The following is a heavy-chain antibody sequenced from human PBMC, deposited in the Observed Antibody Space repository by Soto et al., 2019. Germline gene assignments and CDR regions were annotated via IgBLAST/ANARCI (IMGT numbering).Heavy chain of an antibody. V-gene: IGHV1-46*02. CDR2: ILPSGDTT. D-gene: IGHD3-16*01. CDR3: AKDLWGSWAVDY. Sequence: QVQLVQSGAEVKEPGASVKVSCKASGFTFQNYHMHWVRQAPGQGLEWMGIILPSGDTTTYAQNFQGSLAMTRDTSTSTAYMELSSLTSEDPAVYYCAKDLWGSWAVDYWGQGTLITVSS. CDR1: GFTFQNYH. J-gene: IGHJ4*02.